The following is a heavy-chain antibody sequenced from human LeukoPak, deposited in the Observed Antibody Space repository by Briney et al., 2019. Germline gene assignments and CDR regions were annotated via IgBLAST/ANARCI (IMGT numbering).Heavy chain of an antibody. D-gene: IGHD2-2*01. V-gene: IGHV3-33*01. CDR3: ASVCSGTSCHFDY. CDR2: IWSDGSNK. Sequence: PGGSLRLSCAASGFTFSTYGMYWVRQVPGKGLEWVATIWSDGSNKYYADSVKGRFTISRDNSKNTLYLQVNSLRAEDTAVYYCASVCSGTSCHFDYWGQGTLVTVSS. CDR1: GFTFSTYG. J-gene: IGHJ4*02.